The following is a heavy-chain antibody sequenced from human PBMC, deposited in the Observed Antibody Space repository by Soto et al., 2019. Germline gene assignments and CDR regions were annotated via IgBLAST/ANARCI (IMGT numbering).Heavy chain of an antibody. V-gene: IGHV1-69*01. CDR3: ARVVGATLVNHFFS. CDR2: VIPIFGTA. Sequence: VQLVQSGAEVKKPGSSVKVSCTASGGSFTNYAISWVRQAPGHGLEWMGGVIPIFGTATYAKKFQGRIAISADASTTTSYMELSSLTSEDTAVYYCARVVGATLVNHFFSWGQGTPVNVSS. CDR1: GGSFTNYA. D-gene: IGHD1-26*01. J-gene: IGHJ1*01.